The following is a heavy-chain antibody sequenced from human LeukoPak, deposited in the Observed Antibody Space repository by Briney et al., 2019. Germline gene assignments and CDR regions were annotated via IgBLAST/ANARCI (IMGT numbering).Heavy chain of an antibody. CDR1: GFTFNNYA. CDR3: AKDEADGYTNYGDT. V-gene: IGHV3-23*01. CDR2: IRGSGGNT. D-gene: IGHD5-24*01. Sequence: GGSLRLSCAASGFTFNNYAMTWVRQAPGKGLEWVSTIRGSGGNTYNADSVKGRFTISRDNSKNTLYLQMNTLRAEDTALYYCAKDEADGYTNYGDTWGQGTLVTVFS. J-gene: IGHJ4*02.